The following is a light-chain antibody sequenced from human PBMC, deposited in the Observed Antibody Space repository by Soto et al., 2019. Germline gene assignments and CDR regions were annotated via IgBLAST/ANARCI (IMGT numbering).Light chain of an antibody. CDR2: GAS. CDR3: QQYNNWPPWT. J-gene: IGKJ1*01. Sequence: EAPGTLSLSPVEAATPSFKASQSVSSNLAWYQQKPGQAPRLLIYGASTRATGIPARFSGSGSGTEFTLTISSLQSEDFAVYYCQQYNNWPPWTFGQGTKV. V-gene: IGKV3-15*01. CDR1: QSVSSN.